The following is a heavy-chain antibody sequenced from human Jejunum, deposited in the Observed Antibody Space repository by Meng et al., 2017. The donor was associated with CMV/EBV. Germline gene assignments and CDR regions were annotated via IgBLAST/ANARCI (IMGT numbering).Heavy chain of an antibody. J-gene: IGHJ6*02. Sequence: FPFPTPAMHWLRQAPGRGLEWVALISFDGSDRLYADSVKGRFTISRDNSKNTLYLQMNSLRSEDTAVFYCARGADDHNNYYYGVDVWGQGTTVTVSS. V-gene: IGHV3-30-3*01. CDR2: ISFDGSDR. D-gene: IGHD5-24*01. CDR3: ARGADDHNNYYYGVDV. CDR1: FPFPTPA.